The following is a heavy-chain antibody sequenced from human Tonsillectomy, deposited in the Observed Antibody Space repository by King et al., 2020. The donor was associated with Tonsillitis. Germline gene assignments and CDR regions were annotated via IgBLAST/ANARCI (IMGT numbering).Heavy chain of an antibody. CDR3: ARVLPQVGYFDY. D-gene: IGHD2/OR15-2a*01. V-gene: IGHV4-34*01. Sequence: VQLQQWGAGLLKPSETLSLTCAVYGGSFSGYYWSWIRQPPGKGLEWIGEINHSGSTNYNPSLKSRVTVSVDTSKNRFSLKLSSVTAADTAVYYCARVLPQVGYFDYWGQGTLVTVSS. J-gene: IGHJ4*02. CDR2: INHSGST. CDR1: GGSFSGYY.